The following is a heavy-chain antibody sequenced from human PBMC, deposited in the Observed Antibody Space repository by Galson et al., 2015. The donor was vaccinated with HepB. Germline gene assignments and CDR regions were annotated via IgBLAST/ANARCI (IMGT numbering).Heavy chain of an antibody. CDR3: ARLEVLDYGTLAPFDY. V-gene: IGHV5-51*03. J-gene: IGHJ4*02. Sequence: QSGAEVKKPGESLRISCKGSGYSFTSYWIGWVRQMPGKGLEWMGIIYPGDSDTRYSPSFQGQVTISADKSISTAYLQWSSLKASDTAMYYCARLEVLDYGTLAPFDYWGQGTLVTVSS. CDR1: GYSFTSYW. CDR2: IYPGDSDT. D-gene: IGHD3/OR15-3a*01.